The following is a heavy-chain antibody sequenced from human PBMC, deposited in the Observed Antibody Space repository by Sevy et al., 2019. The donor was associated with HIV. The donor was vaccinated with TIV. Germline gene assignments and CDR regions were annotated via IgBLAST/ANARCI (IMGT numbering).Heavy chain of an antibody. CDR3: ARARGPFDAFDI. CDR1: GFTFSTYG. V-gene: IGHV3-33*01. Sequence: GGSLRLSCVASGFTFSTYGMHWVRQAPGKGLEWVAVIWYNGINKYYADSVKGRFTIFRDNSRNTMDLQMNSLTVEDTAVYYCARARGPFDAFDIWGQGTMVTVSS. J-gene: IGHJ3*02. CDR2: IWYNGINK. D-gene: IGHD3-10*01.